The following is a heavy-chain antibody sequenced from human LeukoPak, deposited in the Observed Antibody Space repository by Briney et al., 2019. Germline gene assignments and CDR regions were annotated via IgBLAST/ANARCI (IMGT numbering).Heavy chain of an antibody. CDR3: ARESADYVRGSFSDD. J-gene: IGHJ4*02. V-gene: IGHV4-59*12. CDR1: GGSIKDYY. CDR2: INDNGHS. Sequence: SETLSLTCSVSGGSIKDYYLSWIRQPPGKGLEWVAYINDNGHSAYNPSLESRVTISVDTSKNHFSLRLRSVIAADTAVYYCARESADYVRGSFSDDWGQGILVTVSS. D-gene: IGHD3-16*01.